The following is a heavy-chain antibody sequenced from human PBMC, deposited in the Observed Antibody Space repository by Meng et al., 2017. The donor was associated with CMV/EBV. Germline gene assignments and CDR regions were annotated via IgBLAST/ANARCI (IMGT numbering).Heavy chain of an antibody. V-gene: IGHV3-21*04. CDR1: GLTFIGYR. D-gene: IGHD1-7*01. J-gene: IGHJ4*02. CDR3: AKDVGRNWNLVTY. CDR2: ISSSSSII. Sequence: EGHMLESGGGLVRPGGARRRSCAASGLTFIGYRMNWVRQGPGKGLEWVSSISSSSSIIYNADSVKGRFTISRDNSKNTLYLQMNSLRAEDTAVYYCAKDVGRNWNLVTYWGQGTLVTVSS.